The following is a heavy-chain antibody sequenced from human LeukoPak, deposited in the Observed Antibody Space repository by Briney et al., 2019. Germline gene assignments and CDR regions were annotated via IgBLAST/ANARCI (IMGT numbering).Heavy chain of an antibody. Sequence: SETLSLTCTVSGGSISSIGYYWDWIRHPPGKGLEWIGSIYSNGYTYYNPSLRSRVIISADASKTPCSLKLSSVTAADTAVYYCARRKAGDDWVDPWGQGTQVTVSS. D-gene: IGHD2-21*02. J-gene: IGHJ5*02. CDR3: ARRKAGDDWVDP. CDR1: GGSISSIGYY. CDR2: IYSNGYT. V-gene: IGHV4-39*02.